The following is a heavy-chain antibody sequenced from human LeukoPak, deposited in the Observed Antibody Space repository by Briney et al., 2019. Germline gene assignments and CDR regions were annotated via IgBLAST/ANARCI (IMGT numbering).Heavy chain of an antibody. CDR2: INPKSGST. V-gene: IGHV1-2*02. Sequence: VASVKVSCKASGYTFTSYGISWVRQAPGQGLEWMGWINPKSGSTHYAQKFQGRVIMTRDTSLNTAYLELTSLRSDDTAIYFCGRRVSRGWTDYWGQGTLVTASS. D-gene: IGHD2-15*01. CDR3: GRRVSRGWTDY. CDR1: GYTFTSYG. J-gene: IGHJ4*02.